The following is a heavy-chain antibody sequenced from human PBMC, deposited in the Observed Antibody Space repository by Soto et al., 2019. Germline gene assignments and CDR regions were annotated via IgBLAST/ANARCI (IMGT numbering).Heavy chain of an antibody. CDR2: ISYDGSNK. CDR1: GFTFSSYG. J-gene: IGHJ4*02. CDR3: AKDAYDILTGYSYDY. V-gene: IGHV3-30*18. D-gene: IGHD3-9*01. Sequence: WSLRLSCVASGFTFSSYGMHWVRQAPGKGLEWVAVISYDGSNKYYADSVKGRFTISRDNSKNTLYLQMNSLRAEDTAVYYCAKDAYDILTGYSYDYWRQGTLVTVSS.